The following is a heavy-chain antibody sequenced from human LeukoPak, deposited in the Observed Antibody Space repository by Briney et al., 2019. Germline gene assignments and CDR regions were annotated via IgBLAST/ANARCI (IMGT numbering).Heavy chain of an antibody. D-gene: IGHD6-19*01. CDR2: ISGSGGST. CDR1: GFTFSSYA. Sequence: PGGSLRLSCAASGFTFSSYAMSWVRQAPGKGLEWVSAISGSGGSTYYADSVEGQFTISRDNSKNTLYLQMNSLRAEDTAVYYCAKDYQGRWLVYFDYWGQGTLVTVSS. V-gene: IGHV3-23*01. CDR3: AKDYQGRWLVYFDY. J-gene: IGHJ4*02.